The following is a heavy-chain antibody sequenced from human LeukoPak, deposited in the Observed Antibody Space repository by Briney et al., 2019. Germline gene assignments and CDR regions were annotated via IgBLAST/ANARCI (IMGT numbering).Heavy chain of an antibody. V-gene: IGHV1-18*01. CDR1: GYTFTSYG. D-gene: IGHD4-17*01. Sequence: ASVRVSCKASGYTFTSYGISWVRQAPGQGLEWMGWISAYNGNTNYAQKLQGRVTMTTDTSTSTAYMELRSLGSDDTAVYYCASTRRSNYGDYVDYWGQGTLVTVSS. CDR2: ISAYNGNT. CDR3: ASTRRSNYGDYVDY. J-gene: IGHJ4*02.